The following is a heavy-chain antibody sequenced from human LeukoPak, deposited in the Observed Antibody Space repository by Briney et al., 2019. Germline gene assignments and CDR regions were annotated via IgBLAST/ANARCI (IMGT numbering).Heavy chain of an antibody. Sequence: ASVKVSCKASGYTFTSYYMHWVRQAPGKGLEWMGGFDPEDGETIYAQKFQGRVTMTEDTSTDTAYMELSSLRSEDTAVYYCATDLRVSAFWGQGTLVTVSS. D-gene: IGHD3-10*01. J-gene: IGHJ4*02. CDR2: FDPEDGET. V-gene: IGHV1-24*01. CDR3: ATDLRVSAF. CDR1: GYTFTSYY.